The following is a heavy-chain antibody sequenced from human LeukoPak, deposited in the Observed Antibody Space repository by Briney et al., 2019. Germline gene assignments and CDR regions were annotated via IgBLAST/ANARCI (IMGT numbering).Heavy chain of an antibody. V-gene: IGHV4-61*01. CDR3: ASGDYGTPPGY. CDR1: GGSVSSGSYY. CDR2: IYYSGST. D-gene: IGHD4-17*01. Sequence: SETLSLTCTVSGGSVSSGSYYWSWIRQPPGKGLEWIGYIYYSGSTNYNPSLKSRVTISVDTSKNQFSLKLSSVTAADTAVYYCASGDYGTPPGYWGQGTLVTVSS. J-gene: IGHJ4*02.